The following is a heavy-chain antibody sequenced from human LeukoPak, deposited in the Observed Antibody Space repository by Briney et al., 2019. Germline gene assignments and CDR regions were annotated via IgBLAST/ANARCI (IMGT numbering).Heavy chain of an antibody. CDR3: ARDLPYSSSWESIDY. CDR1: GYTFTSYG. J-gene: IGHJ4*02. D-gene: IGHD6-13*01. Sequence: VASVKVSCKASGYTFTSYGISWVRQAPGQGLEWMGWISAYNGNTNYAQKLQGRVTMTTDTSTSTAYMGLRSLRSDDTAVYYCARDLPYSSSWESIDYWGQGTLVTVSS. CDR2: ISAYNGNT. V-gene: IGHV1-18*01.